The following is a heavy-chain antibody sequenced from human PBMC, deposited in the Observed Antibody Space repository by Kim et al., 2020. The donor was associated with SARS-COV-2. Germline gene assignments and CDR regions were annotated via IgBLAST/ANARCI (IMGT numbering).Heavy chain of an antibody. J-gene: IGHJ5*02. Sequence: GGSLRLSCAASGFTFSSYSMNWVRQAPGKGLEWVSYISSSSSTIYYADSVKGRFTISRDNAKNSLYLQMNSLRDEDTAVYYCARDAQYYYGSGSRNWFDPWGQGTLVTVSS. D-gene: IGHD3-10*01. CDR1: GFTFSSYS. CDR3: ARDAQYYYGSGSRNWFDP. V-gene: IGHV3-48*02. CDR2: ISSSSSTI.